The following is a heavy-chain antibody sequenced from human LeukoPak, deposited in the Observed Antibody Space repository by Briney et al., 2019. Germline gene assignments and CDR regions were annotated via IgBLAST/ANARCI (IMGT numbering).Heavy chain of an antibody. CDR3: ARAASSSWYFDYGMDV. CDR2: INSDGSST. Sequence: GGSLRLSCVASGFTFSSYWMHWVRQAPGKGLVWVSRINSDGSSTSYADSVKGRFTISRDNAKNTLYLQMNSLRAEDTAVYYCARAASSSWYFDYGMDVWGQGTTVTVSS. V-gene: IGHV3-74*01. D-gene: IGHD6-13*01. CDR1: GFTFSSYW. J-gene: IGHJ6*02.